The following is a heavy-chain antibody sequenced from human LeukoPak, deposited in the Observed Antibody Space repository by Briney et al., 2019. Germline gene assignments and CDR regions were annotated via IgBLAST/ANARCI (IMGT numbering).Heavy chain of an antibody. CDR3: TTDPRYYYDSSASFSDY. V-gene: IGHV3-15*01. Sequence: PGGSLRLSCAASGFTFSNAWMSWVRQAPGKGLEWVGRIKSKTDGGTTDYAAPVKGRFTISRDDSKNTLYLQMNSLKTEDTAVYYCTTDPRYYYDSSASFSDYWGQGTLVTVSS. D-gene: IGHD3-22*01. J-gene: IGHJ4*02. CDR1: GFTFSNAW. CDR2: IKSKTDGGTT.